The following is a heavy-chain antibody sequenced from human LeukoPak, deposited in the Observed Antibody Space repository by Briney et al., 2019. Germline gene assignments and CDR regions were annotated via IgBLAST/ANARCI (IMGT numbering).Heavy chain of an antibody. CDR3: AAEDVREQLVRDFDY. J-gene: IGHJ4*02. D-gene: IGHD6-6*01. Sequence: ASVKVSCKASGYTFISYDINWVRQATGQGLEWMGWMNPNSGNTGYAQKFQGRATITRNMSISTAYMELSSLRSEDTAVYYCAAEDVREQLVRDFDYWGQGTLVTVSS. CDR1: GYTFISYD. CDR2: MNPNSGNT. V-gene: IGHV1-8*03.